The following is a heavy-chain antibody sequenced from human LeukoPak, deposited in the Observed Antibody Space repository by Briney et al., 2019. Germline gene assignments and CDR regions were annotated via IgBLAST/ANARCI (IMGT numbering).Heavy chain of an antibody. Sequence: SETLSLTCTVSGGSISSNSYYWGWIRQPPGKGLEWIGSIYYSGSTNYNPSLKSRVTISVDTSKNQFSLKLTSVTAADTAVYYCARGPYKYDGSGAFDIWGQGTKVTVSS. V-gene: IGHV4-39*07. J-gene: IGHJ3*02. CDR1: GGSISSNSYY. CDR2: IYYSGST. D-gene: IGHD3-22*01. CDR3: ARGPYKYDGSGAFDI.